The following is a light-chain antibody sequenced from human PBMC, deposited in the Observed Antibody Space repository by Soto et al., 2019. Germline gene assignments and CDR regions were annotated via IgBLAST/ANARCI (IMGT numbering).Light chain of an antibody. J-gene: IGKJ1*01. CDR3: QQYGSSPGT. Sequence: EIVWTQSPGTLSLSPGERATLSCRASQSVSSSYLAWYQQKPGQAPRLLIYGASSRATGIPDRFSGSGSGTDFTLTISRLEPEDFAVYYCQQYGSSPGTFGQGTK. V-gene: IGKV3-20*01. CDR2: GAS. CDR1: QSVSSSY.